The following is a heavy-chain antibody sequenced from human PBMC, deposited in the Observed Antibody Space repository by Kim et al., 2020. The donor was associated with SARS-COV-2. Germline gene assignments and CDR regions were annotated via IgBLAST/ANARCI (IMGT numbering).Heavy chain of an antibody. Sequence: GGSLRLSCAASGFTFGSYAMHWVRQAPGKGLEWVSGICWDGSSIYYADSVKGRFTISRDNAKNSLYLQMNSMRAEDTALYYCAKELPDFGVGIHYYYYYYMDVWGKGTTVTVSS. J-gene: IGHJ6*03. D-gene: IGHD3-3*01. CDR2: ICWDGSSI. V-gene: IGHV3-9*01. CDR3: AKELPDFGVGIHYYYYYYMDV. CDR1: GFTFGSYA.